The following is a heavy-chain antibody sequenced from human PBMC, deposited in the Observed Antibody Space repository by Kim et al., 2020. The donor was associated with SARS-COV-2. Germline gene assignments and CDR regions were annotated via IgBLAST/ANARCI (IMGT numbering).Heavy chain of an antibody. Sequence: QNFQGRVTITADKSTGTAYMELSSLRSEDTAGYYCARSHYGDYYYFDYWGQGTLVTVSS. CDR3: ARSHYGDYYYFDY. V-gene: IGHV1-69*02. J-gene: IGHJ4*02. D-gene: IGHD4-17*01.